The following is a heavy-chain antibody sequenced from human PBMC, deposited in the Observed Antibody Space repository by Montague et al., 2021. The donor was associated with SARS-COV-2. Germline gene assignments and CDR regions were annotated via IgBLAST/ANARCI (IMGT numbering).Heavy chain of an antibody. Sequence: SETLSLTCTVSGGSVSSSPYYCGCIRQPPGRGLDWVMSISYSARTYFSPSLQSRLTISVDSSENQFSLRLSSVTAADTAVYYCASSSYYVSGTYVYNYYMDVWGKGTTVTVS. V-gene: IGHV4-39*01. CDR3: ASSSYYVSGTYVYNYYMDV. CDR1: GGSVSSSPYY. CDR2: ISYSART. D-gene: IGHD3-10*01. J-gene: IGHJ6*03.